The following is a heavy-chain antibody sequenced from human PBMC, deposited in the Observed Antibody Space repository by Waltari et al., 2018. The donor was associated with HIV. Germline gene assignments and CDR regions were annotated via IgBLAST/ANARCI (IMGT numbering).Heavy chain of an antibody. CDR2: INAGKGNT. V-gene: IGHV1-3*01. Sequence: QVQLVQSGAEVKKPGASVKVSCKASGYTFTSYAMHWVRQATGQRLEWKGWINAGKGNTKYSQKFPGRVTITRDTSASTAYMELSSLRSEDTAVYYCAREGRWLHLDYWGQGTLVTVSS. D-gene: IGHD5-12*01. CDR3: AREGRWLHLDY. CDR1: GYTFTSYA. J-gene: IGHJ4*02.